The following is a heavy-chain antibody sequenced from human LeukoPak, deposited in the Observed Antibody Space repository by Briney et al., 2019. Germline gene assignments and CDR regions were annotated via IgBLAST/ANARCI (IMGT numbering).Heavy chain of an antibody. V-gene: IGHV3-7*03. CDR3: ARAGYSYGRDWFDP. CDR1: GFTFCSYW. Sequence: GGSLRLSCAASGFTFCSYWMSWVRQAPGKGLEWVANIKQDGSEKYYVDSVKGRFTISRDNAKNSLYLQMNSLRSEDAAVYYCARAGYSYGRDWFDPWGQGTLVTVSS. CDR2: IKQDGSEK. D-gene: IGHD5-18*01. J-gene: IGHJ5*02.